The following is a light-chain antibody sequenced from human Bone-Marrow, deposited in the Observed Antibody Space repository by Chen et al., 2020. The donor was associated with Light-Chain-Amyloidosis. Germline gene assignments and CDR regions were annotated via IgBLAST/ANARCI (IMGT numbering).Light chain of an antibody. Sequence: SYVLTHPSSVSVAPGQTATLACGGNNIGSTSVHWYQQTPGQAPLLVVYDDSDRPSGIPERLSGSNSGNTATLTINRVEAGDEADYYCQVWDRSSDRPVFGGGTKLTVL. CDR3: QVWDRSSDRPV. CDR2: DDS. CDR1: NIGSTS. J-gene: IGLJ3*02. V-gene: IGLV3-21*02.